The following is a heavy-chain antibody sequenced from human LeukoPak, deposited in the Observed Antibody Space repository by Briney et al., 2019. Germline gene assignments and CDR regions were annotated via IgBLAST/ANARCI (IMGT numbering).Heavy chain of an antibody. J-gene: IGHJ5*02. Sequence: SETLSLTCTVSGGSIGTYYWSWIRQPPGKGLEWIGYIYYSGSTNYNPSLKSRVTISVDTSKNQFSLKLSSVTAADTAVYYCARDVPETYSDRWFDPWGQGTLVTVSS. CDR1: GGSIGTYY. CDR3: ARDVPETYSDRWFDP. CDR2: IYYSGST. V-gene: IGHV4-59*01. D-gene: IGHD2-21*01.